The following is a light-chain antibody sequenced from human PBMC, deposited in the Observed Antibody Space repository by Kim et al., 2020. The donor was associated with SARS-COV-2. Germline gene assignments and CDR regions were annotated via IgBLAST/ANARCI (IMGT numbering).Light chain of an antibody. CDR2: VVS. J-gene: IGLJ2*01. Sequence: SGSPGHSITFSFAGTSSDVGSCPLVSWHLHHPGNAPTLVLYVVSRLPLLVSNLFSCSKSSNTASLTISEHQAEDEADYYCCSHGVFGGGTKLTVL. CDR1: SSDVGSCPL. V-gene: IGLV2-23*02. CDR3: CSHGV.